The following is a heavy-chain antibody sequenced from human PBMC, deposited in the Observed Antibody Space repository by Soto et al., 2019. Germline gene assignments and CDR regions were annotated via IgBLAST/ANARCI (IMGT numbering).Heavy chain of an antibody. CDR2: IYYSGST. CDR1: GGSISSSNYY. V-gene: IGHV4-39*01. CDR3: ATQEVGGSYVYTFDP. D-gene: IGHD1-26*01. Sequence: QLQLQESGPGLVKPSETLSLTCTVSGGSISSSNYYWGWIRQPPGKGLEWIGSIYYSGSTYYNPSLKTRVPISVDTSKNQFSRKLSSVTAADTAVYYCATQEVGGSYVYTFDPWGQGTLVTVSS. J-gene: IGHJ5*02.